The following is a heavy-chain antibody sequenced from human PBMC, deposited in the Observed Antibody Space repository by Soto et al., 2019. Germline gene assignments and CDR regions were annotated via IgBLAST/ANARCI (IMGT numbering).Heavy chain of an antibody. D-gene: IGHD2-15*01. CDR3: ARNRDRVADI. J-gene: IGHJ3*02. Sequence: QVHLVQSGPEVKKPGASVKVSCKASGYTFNTYGITWVRQAPGQGLEWMAWINAYNGNRIYAQNLQGKVNVTTGTRASAAYMELTRLTSDATAVYFCARNRDRVADIWGGGTMVTLSS. CDR1: GYTFNTYG. V-gene: IGHV1-18*01. CDR2: INAYNGNR.